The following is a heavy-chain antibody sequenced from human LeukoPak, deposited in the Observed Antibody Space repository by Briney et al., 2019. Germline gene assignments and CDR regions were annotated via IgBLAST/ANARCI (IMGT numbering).Heavy chain of an antibody. J-gene: IGHJ4*02. D-gene: IGHD2-2*01. V-gene: IGHV3-48*04. CDR3: ARLRCDVTSCFGKYYFDH. Sequence: GGSLRLSCAASGFTFSSYSMTWVRQAPGKGLEWVSYISSSSSTIYYADSVKGRFTIARDNARNSLHLQMNSLRAEDTAVYYCARLRCDVTSCFGKYYFDHWGQGTLVTVSS. CDR2: ISSSSSTI. CDR1: GFTFSSYS.